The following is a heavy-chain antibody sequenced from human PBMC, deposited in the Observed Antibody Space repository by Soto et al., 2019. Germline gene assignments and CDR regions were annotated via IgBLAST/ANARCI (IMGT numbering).Heavy chain of an antibody. CDR1: GFTFSSYV. CDR3: AIAADPNYGSWSYVDY. V-gene: IGHV3-30*03. D-gene: IGHD3-10*01. CDR2: ISYDGSNK. Sequence: QVQLVESGGGVVQPGRSLRLSCAASGFTFSSYVMHWVRQAPGKGLERVAVISYDGSNKYYADSVKGRFNMSTDNSKNTLYLLMNSLRAEDTAVYYCAIAADPNYGSWSYVDYWGQGTLVTVSS. J-gene: IGHJ4*02.